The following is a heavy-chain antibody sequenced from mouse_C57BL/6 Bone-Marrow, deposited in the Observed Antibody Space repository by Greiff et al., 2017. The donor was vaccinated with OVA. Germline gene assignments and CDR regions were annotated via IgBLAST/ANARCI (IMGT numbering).Heavy chain of an antibody. CDR1: GYTFTSYW. CDR3: ARCIYYYGSSYSY. J-gene: IGHJ3*01. CDR2: IHPNSGST. Sequence: QVQLKQPGAELVKPGASVKLSCKASGYTFTSYWMHWVKQRPGQGLEWIGMIHPNSGSTNYNEKFKSKATLTVDKSSSTAYMQLSSLTSEDSAVYYCARCIYYYGSSYSYWGQGTLVTVSA. V-gene: IGHV1-64*01. D-gene: IGHD1-1*01.